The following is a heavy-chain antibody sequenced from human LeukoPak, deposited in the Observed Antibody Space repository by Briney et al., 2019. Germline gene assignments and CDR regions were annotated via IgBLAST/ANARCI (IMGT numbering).Heavy chain of an antibody. D-gene: IGHD3-9*01. CDR1: GYSFTSYW. J-gene: IGHJ3*02. V-gene: IGHV5-51*01. CDR3: AKGTGHYIDAFDI. CDR2: IYPGDSDT. Sequence: GESLKISCKGSGYSFTSYWIGWVRQMPGKGLEWMGIIYPGDSDTRYSPSFQGQVTISADQSISTAYLQWNSLKASDTAMYYCAKGTGHYIDAFDIWGQGTMVTVSS.